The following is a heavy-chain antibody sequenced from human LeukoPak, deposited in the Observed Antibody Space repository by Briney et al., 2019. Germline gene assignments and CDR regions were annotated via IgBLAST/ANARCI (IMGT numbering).Heavy chain of an antibody. CDR1: GGSISSYY. CDR3: AREARTGTRLAYNWFDP. D-gene: IGHD1-7*01. J-gene: IGHJ5*02. CDR2: IHTSGST. V-gene: IGHV4-4*07. Sequence: SETLSLTCTVSGGSISSYYWSWIRQPAGKGLELIGRIHTSGSTNYNPSLKSRVTMSVDTSKNQFSLKLSSVTAADTAVYYCAREARTGTRLAYNWFDPWGQGTLVTVSS.